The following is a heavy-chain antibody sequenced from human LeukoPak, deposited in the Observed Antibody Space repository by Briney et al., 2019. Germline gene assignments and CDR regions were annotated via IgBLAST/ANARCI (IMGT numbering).Heavy chain of an antibody. CDR2: ISSSSSYI. D-gene: IGHD6-19*01. V-gene: IGHV3-21*01. CDR1: GFTFSSYS. CDR3: ARDPRAVADNYYFDY. Sequence: PGGSLRLSXAASGFTFSSYSMNWVRQAPGKGLEWVSSISSSSSYIYYADSVKGRFTISRDNAKNSLYLQMNSLRAEDTAVYYCARDPRAVADNYYFDYWGQGTLVTVSS. J-gene: IGHJ4*02.